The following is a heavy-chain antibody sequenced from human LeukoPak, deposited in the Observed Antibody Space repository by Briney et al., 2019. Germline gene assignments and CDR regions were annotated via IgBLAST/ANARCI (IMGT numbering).Heavy chain of an antibody. CDR2: IGTAGDT. CDR3: ARLTYYYGMDV. J-gene: IGHJ6*02. V-gene: IGHV3-13*01. CDR1: GFTFSSYD. Sequence: GGSLRLSCAASGFTFSSYDMHWVRQATGKGLEWVSAIGTAGDTYYPGSVKGRFTISRENAKNSLYLQMNSLRAGDTAVYYCARLTYYYGMDVWGQGTTVTVSS.